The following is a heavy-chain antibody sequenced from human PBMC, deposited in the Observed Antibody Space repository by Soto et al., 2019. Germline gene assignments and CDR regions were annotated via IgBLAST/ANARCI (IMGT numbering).Heavy chain of an antibody. J-gene: IGHJ4*02. CDR1: GGTFSSYA. CDR2: IIPIFGTA. CDR3: ARDAGIYYYGAGSYSRFDY. V-gene: IGHV1-69*01. D-gene: IGHD3-10*01. Sequence: QVQLVQSGAEVKKPGSSVKVSCKASGGTFSSYAISWVRQAPGQGLEWMGGIIPIFGTANYAQKFQGRVTITADESTSTAYMELSSLRSEDTAVYYCARDAGIYYYGAGSYSRFDYWGQGNLGTVSS.